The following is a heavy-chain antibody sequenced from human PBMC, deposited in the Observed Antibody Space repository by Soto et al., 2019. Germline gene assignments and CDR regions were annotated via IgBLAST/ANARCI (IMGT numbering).Heavy chain of an antibody. CDR3: AKDLASGSVFGVVIIPYYYYGMDV. V-gene: IGHV3-23*01. D-gene: IGHD3-3*01. J-gene: IGHJ6*02. Sequence: QPGGSLRLSCAASGFTFSSYAMSWVRQAPGKGLEWVSAISGSGGSTYYADSVKGRFTISRDNSKNTPYLQMNSLRAEDTAVYYCAKDLASGSVFGVVIIPYYYYGMDVWGQGTTVTVSS. CDR1: GFTFSSYA. CDR2: ISGSGGST.